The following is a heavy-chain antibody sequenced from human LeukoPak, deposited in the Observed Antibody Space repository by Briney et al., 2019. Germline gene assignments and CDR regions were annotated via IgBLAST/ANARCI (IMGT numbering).Heavy chain of an antibody. J-gene: IGHJ6*03. CDR3: AKDGGGYYPYYYYMDV. Sequence: PGGSLRLSCAASGFTFSSYWMHWVRQAPGKGLVWVSRINSDGSSTSYADSVKGRFTISRDNTKNTLYLQMNSLRAEDTAVYYCAKDGGGYYPYYYYMDVWGKGTTVTISS. CDR2: INSDGSST. CDR1: GFTFSSYW. V-gene: IGHV3-74*01. D-gene: IGHD3-22*01.